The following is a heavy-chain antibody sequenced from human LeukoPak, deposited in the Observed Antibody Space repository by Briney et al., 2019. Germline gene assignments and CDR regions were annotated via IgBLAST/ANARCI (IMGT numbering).Heavy chain of an antibody. D-gene: IGHD4-11*01. Sequence: PSETLSLTCTVSGGSISSGSYYWSWIRQPAGKGLEWIGRIYTSGSTNYNPSLKSRVTISVDTSKNQFSLKLSSVTAADTAVYYCASVRDDYSNTGPTVIDYWGQGTLVTVSS. J-gene: IGHJ4*02. CDR3: ASVRDDYSNTGPTVIDY. CDR1: GGSISSGSYY. CDR2: IYTSGST. V-gene: IGHV4-61*02.